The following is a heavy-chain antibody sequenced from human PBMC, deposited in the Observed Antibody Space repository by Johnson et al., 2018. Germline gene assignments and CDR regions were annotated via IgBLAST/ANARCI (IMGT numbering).Heavy chain of an antibody. CDR2: MNPNSGNT. Sequence: QVQLVESGAEVKKPGASVKVSCKASGYTFSSYDIKWVRQAAGQGLEWMGWMNPNSGNTGYGAKFQGRVTMTWNTSATTAYMEVSSLTSEDTAVYYCGRREYSGYNFWGQGTLVTVSS. V-gene: IGHV1-8*01. CDR1: GYTFSSYD. D-gene: IGHD5-12*01. J-gene: IGHJ4*02. CDR3: GRREYSGYNF.